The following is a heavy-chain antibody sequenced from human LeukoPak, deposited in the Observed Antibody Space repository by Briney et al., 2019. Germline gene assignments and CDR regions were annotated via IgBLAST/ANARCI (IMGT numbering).Heavy chain of an antibody. J-gene: IGHJ4*02. CDR3: ARGIVPAAFDF. V-gene: IGHV3-21*01. Sequence: PGGSLRLSCAASGFTFSDSSMNWVRQAPGKGLEWVSSITSSSSYISYADSVKGRFTISRDNAKSSLYLHMSSLRVEDTAVYYCARGIVPAAFDFWGQGTLVTVSS. D-gene: IGHD2-2*01. CDR2: ITSSSSYI. CDR1: GFTFSDSS.